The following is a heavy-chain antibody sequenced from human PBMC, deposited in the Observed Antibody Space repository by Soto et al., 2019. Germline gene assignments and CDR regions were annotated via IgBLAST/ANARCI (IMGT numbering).Heavy chain of an antibody. CDR3: ASGPIGDYTVGFDY. J-gene: IGHJ4*02. CDR1: GGSISSGGYS. D-gene: IGHD4-17*01. Sequence: QLQLQESGSGLVKPSQTLSLTCAVSGGSISSGGYSWSWIRQPPGKGLEWIGYIYHSGSTYYNPSLKSRVPISVDRSKTQFSLKLSSVTAADTAVYYCASGPIGDYTVGFDYWGQGTLVTVSS. V-gene: IGHV4-30-2*01. CDR2: IYHSGST.